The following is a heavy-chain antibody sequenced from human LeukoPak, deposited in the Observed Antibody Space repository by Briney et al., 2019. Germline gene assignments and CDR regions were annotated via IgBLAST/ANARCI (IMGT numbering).Heavy chain of an antibody. CDR3: ARDNLYYGSDY. D-gene: IGHD3-3*01. CDR2: ISASNGNT. Sequence: ASVKVSCKASGYTFTDYYLYWVRQAPGQGLEWMGWISASNGNTNYAQILQGRVTLTTDTSTSTAYMELRSLTSDDTAVYYCARDNLYYGSDYWGQGTLVTVSS. CDR1: GYTFTDYY. V-gene: IGHV1-18*04. J-gene: IGHJ4*02.